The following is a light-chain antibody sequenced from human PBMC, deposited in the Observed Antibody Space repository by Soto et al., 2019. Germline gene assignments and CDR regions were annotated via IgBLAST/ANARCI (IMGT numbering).Light chain of an antibody. Sequence: SYELTQPPSVSVAPGQTATITCGGHNIGSKSVHWYQQKPGQAPVLVVYDVSDRPSGIPERFSGSNSGNTATLTISRVEAGDEADYYCQVWDSVTDHHVVFGGGTQLTVL. V-gene: IGLV3-21*02. J-gene: IGLJ2*01. CDR3: QVWDSVTDHHVV. CDR2: DVS. CDR1: NIGSKS.